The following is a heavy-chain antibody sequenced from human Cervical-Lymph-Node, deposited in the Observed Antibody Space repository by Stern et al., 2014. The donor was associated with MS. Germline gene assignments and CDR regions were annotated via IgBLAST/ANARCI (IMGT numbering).Heavy chain of an antibody. D-gene: IGHD5-18*01. CDR3: ARGTTMVSFYYGMDV. CDR2: ISSNGGST. CDR1: GFTFSDYA. Sequence: EVQLEESGGGLVQPGGSPRLSCVASGFTFSDYAMYWVRQAPGKGLEHISSISSNGGSTYYANSVRGRFTISRDKSKNTLYLQMGSLRAEDMALYYCARGTTMVSFYYGMDVWGQGTTVIVSS. J-gene: IGHJ6*02. V-gene: IGHV3-64*01.